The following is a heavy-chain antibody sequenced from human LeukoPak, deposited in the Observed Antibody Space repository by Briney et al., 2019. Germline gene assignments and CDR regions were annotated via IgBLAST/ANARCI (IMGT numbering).Heavy chain of an antibody. V-gene: IGHV4-4*07. J-gene: IGHJ5*02. CDR1: GDSISSYY. CDR2: IYNSGST. Sequence: KPSETLSLTCTVSGDSISSYYWSWIRQPAGKGLEWIGRIYNSGSTYYNPSLKSRVTISVDTSKNQFSLNLSSVTAADSAIYYCASGAGNWFDPCGQGTRVTVSS. CDR3: ASGAGNWFDP. D-gene: IGHD3-10*01.